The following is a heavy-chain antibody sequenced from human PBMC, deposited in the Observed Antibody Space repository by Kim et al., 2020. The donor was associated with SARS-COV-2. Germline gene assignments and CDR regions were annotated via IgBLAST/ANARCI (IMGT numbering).Heavy chain of an antibody. J-gene: IGHJ4*02. CDR3: AGVEGSESPYRYTAY. D-gene: IGHD3-10*01. Sequence: DHVEGRFTISRDNAENSLYLEMNSLRAEDTAVYYCAGVEGSESPYRYTAYWGQGTLVTVSS. V-gene: IGHV3-7*01.